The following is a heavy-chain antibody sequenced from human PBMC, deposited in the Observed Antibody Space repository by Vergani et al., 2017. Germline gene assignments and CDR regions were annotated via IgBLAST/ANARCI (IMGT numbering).Heavy chain of an antibody. D-gene: IGHD5-18*01. Sequence: QVQLEESGGGVVQPGRSLRLSCAGSGFTLSSHAMHWVRQAPGKGLEWVAFIHYDSSDTHYLDSVKGRFTISRDNSKSTLYLQMSSLRAEDTGVYYCAKAETAWIRDYYYGMHVWGQGTTVIVS. CDR3: AKAETAWIRDYYYGMHV. J-gene: IGHJ6*01. V-gene: IGHV3-30*02. CDR2: IHYDSSDT. CDR1: GFTLSSHA.